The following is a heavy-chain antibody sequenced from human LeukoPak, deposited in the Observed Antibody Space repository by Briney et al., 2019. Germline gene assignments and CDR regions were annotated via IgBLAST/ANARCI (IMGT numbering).Heavy chain of an antibody. D-gene: IGHD3-22*01. V-gene: IGHV3-23*01. CDR1: GFTFSSYA. Sequence: QPGGSLRLSCAASGFTFSSYAMSWVRQAPGKGLEWVSAFSGSGGSTYYADSVKGRFTISRDNSKNTLYLQMNSLRAEDTAVYYCAKGYYYDPRVYFDYWGQGTLVTVSS. J-gene: IGHJ4*02. CDR2: FSGSGGST. CDR3: AKGYYYDPRVYFDY.